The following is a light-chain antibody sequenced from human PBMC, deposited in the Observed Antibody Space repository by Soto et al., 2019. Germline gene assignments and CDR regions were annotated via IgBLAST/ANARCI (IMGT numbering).Light chain of an antibody. CDR3: NSYTSSGTYV. J-gene: IGLJ1*01. V-gene: IGLV2-14*01. CDR1: SSYVGGYNS. Sequence: QSVLTQPASVSGSPGQSITISCTGTSSYVGGYNSVSWFQQYPGKAPRLVIYDVSDRPSGVSNRISGSKSGNTASLTISWLQAEDEADYYCNSYTSSGTYVFGTGTKVTVL. CDR2: DVS.